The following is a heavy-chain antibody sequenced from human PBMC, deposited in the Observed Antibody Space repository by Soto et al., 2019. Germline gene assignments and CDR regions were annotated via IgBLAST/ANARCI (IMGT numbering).Heavy chain of an antibody. J-gene: IGHJ4*02. D-gene: IGHD3-10*02. CDR3: ARGGEMATIFGGNSFDY. CDR2: IFYSGTT. CDR1: GGSISPYY. Sequence: SETLSLTCTISGGSISPYYWIWIRQPPGKGLEWIGYIFYSGTTNYNPSLESRVTMSVDTSKKQFSLKVNSVTAADTAVYYCARGGEMATIFGGNSFDYWGQGILVTVSS. V-gene: IGHV4-59*01.